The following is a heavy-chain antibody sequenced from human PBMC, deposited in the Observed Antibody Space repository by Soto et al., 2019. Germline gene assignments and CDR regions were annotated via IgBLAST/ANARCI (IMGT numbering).Heavy chain of an antibody. CDR2: IWYDGSNK. CDR3: ARDWEELDYGMDV. Sequence: GGFLRLSCAASGFTFSSYGMHWVRQAPGKGLEWVAVIWYDGSNKYYADSVKGRFTISRDNSKNTLYLQMNSLRAEDTAVYYCARDWEELDYGMDVWGQGTTVTVSS. J-gene: IGHJ6*02. CDR1: GFTFSSYG. V-gene: IGHV3-33*01. D-gene: IGHD1-26*01.